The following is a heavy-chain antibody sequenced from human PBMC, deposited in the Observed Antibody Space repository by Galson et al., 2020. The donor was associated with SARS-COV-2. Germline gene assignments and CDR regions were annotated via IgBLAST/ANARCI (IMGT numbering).Heavy chain of an antibody. CDR2: INHSGSI. J-gene: IGHJ6*03. CDR3: ARVTTMVRGIITAPDYYYGDV. D-gene: IGHD3-10*01. V-gene: IGHV4-34*01. Sequence: SQTLSLTCAVSGGSFSDFFWSWIRQSPGKGLEWIGEINHSGSIHYNASLKSRLTISVDTAKNQFSLNLRSVTAADTAVYYCARVTTMVRGIITAPDYYYGDVWGKGTTVTVSS. CDR1: GGSFSDFF.